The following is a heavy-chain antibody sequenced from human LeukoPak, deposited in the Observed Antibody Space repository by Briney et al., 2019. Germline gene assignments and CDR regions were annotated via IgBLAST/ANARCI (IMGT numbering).Heavy chain of an antibody. Sequence: GASVKVSCKASGYTFTSYDINWVRQATGQGLEWMGWMNPNSGNTGYAQKFQGRVTMTRNTSISTAYMELSSLRSEDTAVYYCARGPCWSGYYDAGFDYWGQGTLVTVSS. D-gene: IGHD3-3*01. V-gene: IGHV1-8*01. CDR2: MNPNSGNT. CDR1: GYTFTSYD. J-gene: IGHJ4*02. CDR3: ARGPCWSGYYDAGFDY.